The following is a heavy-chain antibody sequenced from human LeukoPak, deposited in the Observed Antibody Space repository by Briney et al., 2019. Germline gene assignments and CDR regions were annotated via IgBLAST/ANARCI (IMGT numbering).Heavy chain of an antibody. D-gene: IGHD3-3*01. CDR3: AKEPYVRAFWSGSSYSYYFDY. V-gene: IGHV3-23*01. Sequence: GGSLRLSCAASGFTFSSYAMSWVRQAPGKGLEWVSAISGSGGSTYYADSVKGRFTISRDNSKNTLYLQMNSLRAEDTAVYYCAKEPYVRAFWSGSSYSYYFDYWDQGTLVTVSS. J-gene: IGHJ4*02. CDR2: ISGSGGST. CDR1: GFTFSSYA.